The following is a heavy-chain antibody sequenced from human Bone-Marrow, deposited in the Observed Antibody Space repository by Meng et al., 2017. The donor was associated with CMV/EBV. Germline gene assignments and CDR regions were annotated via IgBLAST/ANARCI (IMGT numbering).Heavy chain of an antibody. Sequence: GGSLRLSCAASGFTVSSNYMSWVRQAPGKGLNWVSIIYSGGSATYYADSVKGRFTISRDDSKNTLYLQMNSLRAEDTAVYYCAKLVVPAASGDAFDIWGQGTMVTVSS. D-gene: IGHD2-2*01. J-gene: IGHJ3*02. CDR1: GFTVSSNY. CDR3: AKLVVPAASGDAFDI. V-gene: IGHV3-23*03. CDR2: IYSGGSAT.